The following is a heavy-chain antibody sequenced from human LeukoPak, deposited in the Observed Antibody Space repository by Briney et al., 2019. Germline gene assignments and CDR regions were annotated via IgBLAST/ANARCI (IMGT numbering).Heavy chain of an antibody. V-gene: IGHV4-59*01. CDR2: IHYSGST. CDR3: ARGVIAAGGKTFVY. CDR1: GGSISSFY. J-gene: IGHJ4*02. D-gene: IGHD6-13*01. Sequence: SETLSLTCTVSGGSISSFYWSWIRQPPGKGLEWIGNIHYSGSTDYNPSLKSRTTISVDTSKNQFSLKMSSVTAADTAVYFCARGVIAAGGKTFVYWGQGTLVTVSS.